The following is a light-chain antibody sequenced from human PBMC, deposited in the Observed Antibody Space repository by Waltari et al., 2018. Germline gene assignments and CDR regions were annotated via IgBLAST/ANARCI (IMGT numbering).Light chain of an antibody. CDR1: QSVSDW. CDR2: KVS. CDR3: QHFFNYPYT. V-gene: IGKV1-5*03. J-gene: IGKJ2*01. Sequence: DIQMTQSPSTLSASVGDRVTIACWASQSVSDWLVWYQQKPGEAPKVLIYKVSSLENGVPPRFSCSGFGTEFNLTITSLQPDDFATYYCQHFFNYPYTFGQGTKLE.